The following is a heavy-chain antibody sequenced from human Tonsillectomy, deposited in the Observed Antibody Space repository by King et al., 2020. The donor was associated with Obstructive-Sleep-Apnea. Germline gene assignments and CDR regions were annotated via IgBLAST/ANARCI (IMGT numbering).Heavy chain of an antibody. V-gene: IGHV3-15*01. CDR1: GLTFRDAW. CDR2: IKSERGGGTT. D-gene: IGHD2-2*01. Sequence: QLVQSGGGFVKAGGSLRLSCVVTGLTFRDAWMSWVRQAPGKGLEWVGRIKSERGGGTTDYAAPVKGRFTISRDDSKNTVYLQMNSLKTEETAMYFCSHIIVVPAATGHWGQGTLVTVSS. CDR3: SHIIVVPAATGH. J-gene: IGHJ4*02.